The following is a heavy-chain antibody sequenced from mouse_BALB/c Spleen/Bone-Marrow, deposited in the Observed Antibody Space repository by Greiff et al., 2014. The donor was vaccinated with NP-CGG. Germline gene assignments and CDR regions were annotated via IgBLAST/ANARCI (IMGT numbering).Heavy chain of an antibody. V-gene: IGHV3-6*02. J-gene: IGHJ4*01. Sequence: DVQLVESGPGLVKPSQSLSLTCSVTGYSIASGYYWNWIRQFPGNKLEWMGYISYDGSNNFNPSLKNRISITRDTSKSQFFLKLNSVTTEDTATYYCARGGITTRYYNMNYWGQGTSVTVSS. CDR3: ARGGITTRYYNMNY. CDR1: GYSIASGYY. D-gene: IGHD2-4*01. CDR2: ISYDGSN.